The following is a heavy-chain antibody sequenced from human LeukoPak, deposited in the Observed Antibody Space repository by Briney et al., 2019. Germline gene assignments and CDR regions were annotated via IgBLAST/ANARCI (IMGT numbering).Heavy chain of an antibody. CDR1: GGSVSSGSYY. CDR3: ARDPYCSGGSCYSVFDP. V-gene: IGHV4-61*01. CDR2: IYYSGST. D-gene: IGHD2-15*01. J-gene: IGHJ5*02. Sequence: KSSETLSLTCTVSGGSVSSGSYYWSWIRQPPGKGLEWIGYIYYSGSTNYNPSLKSRVTISVDTSKNQFSLKLSSVTAADTAVYYCARDPYCSGGSCYSVFDPWGQGTLVTVSS.